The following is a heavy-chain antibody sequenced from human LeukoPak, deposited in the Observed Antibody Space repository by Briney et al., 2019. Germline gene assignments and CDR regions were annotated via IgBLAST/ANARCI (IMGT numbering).Heavy chain of an antibody. D-gene: IGHD4-11*01. CDR2: ISGSGGST. CDR3: AKDRYSNYGNWFDP. CDR1: EFTFSSYA. V-gene: IGHV3-23*01. Sequence: GGSLRLSCAASEFTFSSYAMNWVRQAPGKGLEWVSGISGSGGSTYNADSVKGRFTISRDNSKNTLYLQMNSLRAEDTAVYYCAKDRYSNYGNWFDPWGQGTLVTVFS. J-gene: IGHJ5*02.